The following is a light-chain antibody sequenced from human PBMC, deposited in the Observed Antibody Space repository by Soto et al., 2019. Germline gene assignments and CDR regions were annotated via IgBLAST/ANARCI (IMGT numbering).Light chain of an antibody. J-gene: IGKJ5*01. CDR3: QQRSNWPSIT. V-gene: IGKV3D-20*02. CDR2: GVS. CDR1: QSVSSSY. Sequence: EIVLTQSPGTLSLSPGERATLSCRASQSVSSSYLAWYQQKPGQAPRLLIYGVSSRATGIPDRFSGSGSGTDFTLTISRLEPEDFAVYYCQQRSNWPSITFGQGTRLEIK.